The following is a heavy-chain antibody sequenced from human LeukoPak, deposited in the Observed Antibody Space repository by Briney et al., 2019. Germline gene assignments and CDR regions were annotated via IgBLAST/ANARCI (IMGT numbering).Heavy chain of an antibody. CDR2: ISGSGGST. Sequence: GGSLRLSCAASGFTFSSYAMSWVRQAPGKGLEWVSAISGSGGSTYYADSVKGRFTISRDNSKNTLYLQMNSLRAEDTAVYYCARAVPGSSGAAYYDFWSGYSKVTNYYFDYWGQGTLVTVSS. J-gene: IGHJ4*02. V-gene: IGHV3-23*01. CDR1: GFTFSSYA. D-gene: IGHD3-3*01. CDR3: ARAVPGSSGAAYYDFWSGYSKVTNYYFDY.